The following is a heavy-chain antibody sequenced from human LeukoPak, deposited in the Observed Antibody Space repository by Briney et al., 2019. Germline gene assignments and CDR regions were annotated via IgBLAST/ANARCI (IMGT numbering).Heavy chain of an antibody. CDR2: IYYSGST. D-gene: IGHD6-19*01. J-gene: IGHJ6*02. CDR3: ARAASGWYYSVYYYGMDV. CDR1: GGSISSTIYY. Sequence: SETLSLTCTVSGGSISSTIYYWGWIRQPPGKGLEWIGYIYYSGSTNYNPSLKSRVTISVDTSKNQFSLKLSSVTAADTAVYYCARAASGWYYSVYYYGMDVWGQGTTVTVSS. V-gene: IGHV4-61*05.